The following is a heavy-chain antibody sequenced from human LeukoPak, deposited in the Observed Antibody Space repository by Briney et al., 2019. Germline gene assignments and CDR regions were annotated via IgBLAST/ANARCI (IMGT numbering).Heavy chain of an antibody. CDR2: ISGSGGST. CDR3: AKVVVRGVMADDY. CDR1: GFSFSSYA. Sequence: PGGSLRLSCAASGFSFSSYAMSWVLQAPGKGLEWVSAISGSGGSTYYADSVKGRFTISRDNSKNTLYLQMNSLRAEDTAVYYCAKVVVRGVMADDYWGQGTLVTVSS. V-gene: IGHV3-23*01. J-gene: IGHJ4*02. D-gene: IGHD3-10*01.